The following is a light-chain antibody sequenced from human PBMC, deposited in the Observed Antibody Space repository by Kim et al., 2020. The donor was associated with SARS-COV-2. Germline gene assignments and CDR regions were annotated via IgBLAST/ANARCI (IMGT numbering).Light chain of an antibody. CDR3: LQSHTYPYT. V-gene: IGKV1-6*01. CDR2: TAT. CDR1: HDSWND. J-gene: IGKJ2*01. Sequence: ASGGERVTIPCRERHDSWNDLDWYQQKPGRAPTLLVHTATDLQSGVSPRFSGEGSGTDFSLTIDSLQPEDLGTFYCLQSHTYPYTFGQGTKLEI.